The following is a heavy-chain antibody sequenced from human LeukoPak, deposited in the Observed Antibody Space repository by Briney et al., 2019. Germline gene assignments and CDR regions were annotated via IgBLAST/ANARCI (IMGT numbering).Heavy chain of an antibody. D-gene: IGHD5-18*01. CDR1: GGSTSGYY. J-gene: IGHJ4*02. Sequence: SETLSLTCTVSGGSTSGYYWSWIRQPPGKGLEWIGYIYYSGSTYYNPSLKSRVTISVDTSKNQFSLKLSSVTAADTAVYYCARVPILYSYGYQDYWGQGTLVTVSS. V-gene: IGHV4-30-4*08. CDR2: IYYSGST. CDR3: ARVPILYSYGYQDY.